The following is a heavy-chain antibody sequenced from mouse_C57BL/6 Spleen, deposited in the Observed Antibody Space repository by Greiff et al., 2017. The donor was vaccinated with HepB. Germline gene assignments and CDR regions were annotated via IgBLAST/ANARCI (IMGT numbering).Heavy chain of an antibody. Sequence: EVHLVESGGGLVKPGGSLKLSCAASGFTFSDYGMHWVRQAPEKGLEWVAYISSGSSTIYYADTVKGRFTISRDNAKNTLFLQMTSLRSEDTAMYYCARGPYYYGSSPYAMDYWGQGTSVTVSS. CDR3: ARGPYYYGSSPYAMDY. D-gene: IGHD1-1*01. V-gene: IGHV5-17*01. J-gene: IGHJ4*01. CDR2: ISSGSSTI. CDR1: GFTFSDYG.